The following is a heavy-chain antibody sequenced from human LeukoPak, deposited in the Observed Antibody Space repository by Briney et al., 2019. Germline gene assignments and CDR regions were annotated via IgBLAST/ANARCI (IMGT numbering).Heavy chain of an antibody. CDR3: AKDRESYGQVYYFDY. CDR1: GFTFSSYA. CDR2: ISGSGSST. V-gene: IGHV3-23*01. J-gene: IGHJ4*02. D-gene: IGHD5-18*01. Sequence: GGSLRLSCAASGFTFSSYAMSWVRQAPGKGLEWVSAISGSGSSTYYADSVKGRFTISRDNSKNTLYLQMNSLRAVDTAVYYCAKDRESYGQVYYFDYWGQGTLVTVSS.